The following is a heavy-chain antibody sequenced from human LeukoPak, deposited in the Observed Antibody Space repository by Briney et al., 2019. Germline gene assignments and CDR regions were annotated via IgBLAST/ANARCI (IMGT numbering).Heavy chain of an antibody. V-gene: IGHV3-66*02. Sequence: GGSLRLSCAASGFIVSSNYMSWVRQAPGKGLEWVSVIYSGGSTYYADSAKGRFTISRDNSKNTLYLQMNSLRAEDTAVYYCARDEGGGTSWSSLDYWGQGTLVTVSS. CDR1: GFIVSSNY. CDR2: IYSGGST. CDR3: ARDEGGGTSWSSLDY. J-gene: IGHJ4*01. D-gene: IGHD2-2*01.